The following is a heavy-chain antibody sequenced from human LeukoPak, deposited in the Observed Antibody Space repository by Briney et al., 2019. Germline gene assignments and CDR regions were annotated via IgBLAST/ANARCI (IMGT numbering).Heavy chain of an antibody. V-gene: IGHV4-34*01. CDR1: GGSFSGYY. D-gene: IGHD3-10*01. J-gene: IGHJ4*02. CDR3: ARVRLLWLAELLSYFDY. Sequence: SETLSLTRAVHGGSFSGYYWSWIRQPPGEGLEWIGEINHSGSTNYNPSLKSRVTISVDTSKNQFSLKLSSVTAADTAVYYCARVRLLWLAELLSYFDYWGQGTLVTVSS. CDR2: INHSGST.